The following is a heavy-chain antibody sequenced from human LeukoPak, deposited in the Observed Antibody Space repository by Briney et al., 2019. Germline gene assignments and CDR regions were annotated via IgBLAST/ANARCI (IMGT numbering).Heavy chain of an antibody. CDR2: ISGGGGTT. CDR3: ARIKSGIDF. D-gene: IGHD1-26*01. Sequence: GGSLRLSCAASGFTFSSYAMSWVRQAPGKGLEWVSTISGGGGTTYYADSVTGRFTISRDNSKNTLYLQMNSLRAEDTAVYYCARIKSGIDFWGQGTTVTVSS. J-gene: IGHJ6*02. CDR1: GFTFSSYA. V-gene: IGHV3-23*01.